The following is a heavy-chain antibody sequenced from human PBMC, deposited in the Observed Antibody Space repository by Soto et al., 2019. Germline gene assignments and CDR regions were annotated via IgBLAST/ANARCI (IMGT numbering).Heavy chain of an antibody. CDR1: GFTFRSYD. J-gene: IGHJ6*02. CDR2: ISFDGIKK. Sequence: PGGSLRLSCAASGFTFRSYDMHWVRQAPGKGLEWMGVISFDGIKKYYADSVKGRFTISRDSSKNKLYLQMNSLRAEDTAVYYCAKPIVAAGYYGMDVWGQGVTVTVSS. V-gene: IGHV3-30*18. CDR3: AKPIVAAGYYGMDV. D-gene: IGHD6-13*01.